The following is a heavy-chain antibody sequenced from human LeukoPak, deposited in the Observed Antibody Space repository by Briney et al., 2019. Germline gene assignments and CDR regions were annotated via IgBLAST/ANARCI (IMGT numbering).Heavy chain of an antibody. CDR3: ARINSGSYTDY. CDR1: GFTFSNYA. Sequence: PGGSLRLSWAAAGFTFSNYAMSCVRQAPGKGLEWVSSISSSGGGTYYADSVKGRCTISRDNSENTLSLQMNSLKAEDTAVYYCARINSGSYTDYWGQGTLVTVSS. D-gene: IGHD1-26*01. CDR2: ISSSGGGT. V-gene: IGHV3-23*01. J-gene: IGHJ4*02.